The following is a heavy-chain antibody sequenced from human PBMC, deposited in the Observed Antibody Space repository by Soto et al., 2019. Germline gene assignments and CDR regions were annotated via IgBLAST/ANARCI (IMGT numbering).Heavy chain of an antibody. J-gene: IGHJ4*02. V-gene: IGHV3-30*18. CDR3: AKDPSDCSGYSSSCSTLDY. D-gene: IGHD6-13*01. Sequence: QVQLVESGGGVVQPGRSLRLSCAASGFTFSSYGMHWVRQAPGKGLEWVAVISYDGSNKYYADSVKGRFTISRDNSKNTLYLQMTSLRAEDTAVYYCAKDPSDCSGYSSSCSTLDYWGQGTLVTVSS. CDR1: GFTFSSYG. CDR2: ISYDGSNK.